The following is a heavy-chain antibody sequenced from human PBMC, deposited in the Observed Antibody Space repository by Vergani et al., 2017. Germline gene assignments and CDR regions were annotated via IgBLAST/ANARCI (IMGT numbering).Heavy chain of an antibody. CDR1: GEYFSSFY. Sequence: QVQLQQWGAGVVKPSGTLSLTCAVFGEYFSSFYLSWIRQPPGKGLEWIGEINNDGHNNYNPSLESRVTVSRDTTKNQLSLNLMSVTAADTAMYYCAVRPRVNLVGGGIVTKRTFDYWSQGSLVTVSS. CDR3: AVRPRVNLVGGGIVTKRTFDY. J-gene: IGHJ4*02. D-gene: IGHD3-10*01. CDR2: INNDGHN. V-gene: IGHV4-34*02.